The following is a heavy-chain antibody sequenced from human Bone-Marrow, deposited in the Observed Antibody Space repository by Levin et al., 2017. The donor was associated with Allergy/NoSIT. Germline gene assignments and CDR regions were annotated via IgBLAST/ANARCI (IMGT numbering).Heavy chain of an antibody. CDR2: IVPIFGTT. V-gene: IGHV1-69*06. D-gene: IGHD3/OR15-3a*01. J-gene: IGHJ4*02. CDR1: GGIFSTYV. Sequence: SVKVSCKASGGIFSTYVISWVRQAPGQGLEWVGGIVPIFGTTHNAQKLQGRITITADKSTSTAYMELRGLGSEDTAVYYCAGSSSGTGHFDSWGQGTLVTVSS. CDR3: AGSSSGTGHFDS.